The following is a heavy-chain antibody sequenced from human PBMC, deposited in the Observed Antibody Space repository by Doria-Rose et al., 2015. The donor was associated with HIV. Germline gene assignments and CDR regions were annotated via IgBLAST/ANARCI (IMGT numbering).Heavy chain of an antibody. CDR3: ATGVTLDY. J-gene: IGHJ4*02. Sequence: EVQLVESGGGLVRPGGSLRLSCATSGFTFSSHRINWVRQAPGKGLEWASSISSTSAYINYADSVRCRFTISRDIARNSLYRQMDSLRAEDTAIYYCATGVTLDYWGQVTLVTVSS. CDR1: GFTFSSHR. CDR2: ISSTSAYI. D-gene: IGHD3-10*01. V-gene: IGHV3-21*01.